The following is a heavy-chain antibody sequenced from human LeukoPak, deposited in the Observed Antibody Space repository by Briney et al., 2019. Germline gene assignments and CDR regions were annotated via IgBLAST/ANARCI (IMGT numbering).Heavy chain of an antibody. D-gene: IGHD4-17*01. V-gene: IGHV5-51*01. Sequence: GDSLKISCEGSGYSFASYWIGWVRQMPGKGLEWMGVIYPANSDTTYSPSFQGQVTISADKSFNTAYLQWSSLKASDTAMYYCARHSHSTVSSAADVWGQGTTVTVSS. CDR3: ARHSHSTVSSAADV. CDR1: GYSFASYW. J-gene: IGHJ6*02. CDR2: IYPANSDT.